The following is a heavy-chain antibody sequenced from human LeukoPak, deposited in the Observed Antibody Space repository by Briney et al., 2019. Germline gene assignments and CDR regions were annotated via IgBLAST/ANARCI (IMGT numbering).Heavy chain of an antibody. Sequence: GGSLRLSCSASGFTFSSYAMHWVRQAPGKGLEYVSAISSNGGSTYYADSVKGRFTISRDNSENTLYLQMSSLRAEDTAVYYCVKGVGSSGWYGRYWGQGTLVTVSS. CDR2: ISSNGGST. J-gene: IGHJ4*02. CDR1: GFTFSSYA. D-gene: IGHD6-19*01. V-gene: IGHV3-64D*06. CDR3: VKGVGSSGWYGRY.